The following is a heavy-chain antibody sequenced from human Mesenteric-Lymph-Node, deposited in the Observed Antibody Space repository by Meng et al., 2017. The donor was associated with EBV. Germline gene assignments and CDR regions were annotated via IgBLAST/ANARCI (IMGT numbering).Heavy chain of an antibody. V-gene: IGHV4-4*02. CDR2: IYHSGIT. D-gene: IGHD2-15*01. CDR3: ASAQCSGGGCPGGS. Sequence: LQQSGPGLCTPSGTLSLPCAVSGGSSSSSNCGSWVRQPPGKGLEWIGEIYHSGITNYNPSLSSRVTMSVDKSKNQFSLNLISLTAADTAVYYCASAQCSGGGCPGGSWGQGTLVTVSS. CDR1: GGSSSSSNC. J-gene: IGHJ5*02.